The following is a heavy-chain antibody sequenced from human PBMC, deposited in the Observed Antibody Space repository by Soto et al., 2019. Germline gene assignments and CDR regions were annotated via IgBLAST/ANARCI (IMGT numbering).Heavy chain of an antibody. D-gene: IGHD3-22*01. CDR2: ISSNSKYK. V-gene: IGHV3-11*06. CDR1: GFTFSDYY. J-gene: IGHJ4*02. Sequence: QVQLVESGGGLVKPGGSLRLSCAASGFTFSDYYMSWIRQAPGKGMEWISYISSNSKYKNRADSVRGRFTISRDNAKNSLYLQMNGLRAEDTAVYYCARATGYYHTSGSDSWGQGTLVTVSS. CDR3: ARATGYYHTSGSDS.